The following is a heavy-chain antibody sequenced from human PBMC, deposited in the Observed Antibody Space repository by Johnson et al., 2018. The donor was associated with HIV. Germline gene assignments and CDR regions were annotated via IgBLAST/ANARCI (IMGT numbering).Heavy chain of an antibody. V-gene: IGHV3-72*01. CDR3: ARDSSSWYPPEDAFDI. CDR1: GFTFSDHY. CDR2: TRNKANSYTT. J-gene: IGHJ3*02. D-gene: IGHD6-13*01. Sequence: VQLVESGGGLVQPGGSLRLSCAASGFTFSDHYMDWVRQAPGKGLEWVGRTRNKANSYTTESYVDSVKGRCTISRDNATNSLYLQMNSLRAEDTAVYYCARDSSSWYPPEDAFDIWGQGTMVTVSS.